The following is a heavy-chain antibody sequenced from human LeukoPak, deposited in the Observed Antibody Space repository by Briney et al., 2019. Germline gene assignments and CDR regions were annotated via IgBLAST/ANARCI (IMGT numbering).Heavy chain of an antibody. J-gene: IGHJ4*02. V-gene: IGHV3-11*04. D-gene: IGHD3-22*01. Sequence: PGGSLRLSCAASGFTFSDYYMTWIRQAPGKGLEWLSYISDSADSIYYADSVKGRFTISRDSAKNSLYLQMNSLRAEDTAVYYCARRSGYYLDYWGQGTLVTVSS. CDR3: ARRSGYYLDY. CDR2: ISDSADSI. CDR1: GFTFSDYY.